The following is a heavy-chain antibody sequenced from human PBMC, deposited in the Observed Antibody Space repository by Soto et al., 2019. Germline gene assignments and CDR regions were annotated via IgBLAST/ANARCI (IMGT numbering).Heavy chain of an antibody. CDR3: AKDIDPGFGELLHEYYYYGMDV. V-gene: IGHV3-23*01. J-gene: IGHJ6*02. CDR1: GFTFSSYA. Sequence: GGSLRLSCAASGFTFSSYAMSWVRQAPGKGLEWVSAISGSGGSTYYADSVKGRFTISRDNSKNTLYLQMNSLRAEDTAVYYCAKDIDPGFGELLHEYYYYGMDVWGQGTTVTVSS. D-gene: IGHD3-10*01. CDR2: ISGSGGST.